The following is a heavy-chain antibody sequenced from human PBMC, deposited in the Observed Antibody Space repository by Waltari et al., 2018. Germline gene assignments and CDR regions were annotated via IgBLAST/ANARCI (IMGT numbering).Heavy chain of an antibody. J-gene: IGHJ4*02. CDR1: GYSISRGYY. CDR3: ARRPAGEFDY. Sequence: QVQLQESGPGLVKPSETLSLTCAVSGYSISRGYYWGWIRQPPGKGLEWLGRIYHSGSTYYNPSLKSRVTISVDTSKNQFSLKLSSVTAADPAVYYCARRPAGEFDYWGQETLVTVSS. D-gene: IGHD2-2*01. V-gene: IGHV4-38-2*01. CDR2: IYHSGST.